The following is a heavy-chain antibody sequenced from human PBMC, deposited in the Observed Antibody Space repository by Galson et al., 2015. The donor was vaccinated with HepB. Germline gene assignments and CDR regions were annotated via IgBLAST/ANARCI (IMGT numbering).Heavy chain of an antibody. V-gene: IGHV3-30*02. Sequence: SLRLSCAASGFTFSSYGMHWVRQAPGKGLEWVALIRYDGNNKYYADSVKGRFTISRDNSKNTLYLRMNSLRAEDTAVYYCAKGYEAYCGGDCYSAFAYWGQGTLVTVSS. CDR1: GFTFSSYG. CDR3: AKGYEAYCGGDCYSAFAY. CDR2: IRYDGNNK. D-gene: IGHD2-21*02. J-gene: IGHJ4*02.